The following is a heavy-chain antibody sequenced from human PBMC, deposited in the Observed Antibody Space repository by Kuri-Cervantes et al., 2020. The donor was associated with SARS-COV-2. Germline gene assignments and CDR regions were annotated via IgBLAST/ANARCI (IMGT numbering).Heavy chain of an antibody. Sequence: GESLKISCAASGFTFKSFWMSWVRQAPGKGLEWVADIKKDGSEMNYVDSLRGRFTISRDNAENSVYLQLNSLRVEDTAVYYCATGPGSYSSLGYWGQGTLVTVSS. V-gene: IGHV3-7*03. CDR2: IKKDGSEM. CDR3: ATGPGSYSSLGY. CDR1: GFTFKSFW. D-gene: IGHD1-26*01. J-gene: IGHJ4*02.